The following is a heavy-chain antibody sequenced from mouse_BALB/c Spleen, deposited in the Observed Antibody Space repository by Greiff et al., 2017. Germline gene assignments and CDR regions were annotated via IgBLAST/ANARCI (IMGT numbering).Heavy chain of an antibody. J-gene: IGHJ4*01. CDR3: ARRYDYDRSAMDY. CDR1: GYTFTSYW. CDR2: INPSTGYT. D-gene: IGHD2-4*01. Sequence: QVQLKESGAELAKPGASVKMSCKASGYTFTSYWMHWVKQRPGQGLEWIGYINPSTGYTEYNQKFKDKATLTADKSSSTAYMQLSSLTSEDSAVYYCARRYDYDRSAMDYWGQGTSVTVSS. V-gene: IGHV1-7*01.